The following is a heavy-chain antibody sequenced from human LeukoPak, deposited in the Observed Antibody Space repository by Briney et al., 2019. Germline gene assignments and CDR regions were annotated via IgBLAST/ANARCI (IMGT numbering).Heavy chain of an antibody. D-gene: IGHD6-19*01. CDR2: INHSGST. Sequence: SETLSLTCAVYGGSFSGYYWSWIRQPPGKGLEWIGEINHSGSTNYNPSLKSRVTISVDTSKNQFSLKLSSVTAADTAVYYCARGATYSSGWWEGLNWFDPWGQGTLATVSS. J-gene: IGHJ5*02. CDR1: GGSFSGYY. V-gene: IGHV4-34*01. CDR3: ARGATYSSGWWEGLNWFDP.